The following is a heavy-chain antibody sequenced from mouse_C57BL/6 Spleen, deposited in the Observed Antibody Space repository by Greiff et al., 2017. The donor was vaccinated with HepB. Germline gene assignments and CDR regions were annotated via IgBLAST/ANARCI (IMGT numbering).Heavy chain of an antibody. V-gene: IGHV1-54*01. Sequence: VQLQESGAELVRPGTSVKVSCKASGYAFTNYLIEWVKQRPGQGLEWIGVINPGSGGTNYNEKFKGKATLTADKSSSTAYMQLSSLTSEDSAVYFCARGSRALYYFDYWGQGTTLTVSS. CDR3: ARGSRALYYFDY. CDR1: GYAFTNYL. CDR2: INPGSGGT. J-gene: IGHJ2*01. D-gene: IGHD3-1*01.